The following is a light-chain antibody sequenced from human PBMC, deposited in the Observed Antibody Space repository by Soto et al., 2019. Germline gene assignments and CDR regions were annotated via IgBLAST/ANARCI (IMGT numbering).Light chain of an antibody. V-gene: IGKV3-20*01. CDR2: GAS. Sequence: EIVLTQSPGTLSLSPGERATLSCRASRSVSSSFLAWYQQKPGQAPRLLIYGASSRATGIPDRFSGSGSGTDFTLIISRLEPEDFEVYYCQHYGNSLFTFGPGTKVDIK. CDR1: RSVSSSF. CDR3: QHYGNSLFT. J-gene: IGKJ3*01.